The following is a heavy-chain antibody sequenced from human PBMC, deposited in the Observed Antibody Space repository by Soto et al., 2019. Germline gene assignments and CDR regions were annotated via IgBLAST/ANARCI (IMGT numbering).Heavy chain of an antibody. CDR2: IKQDGSEK. D-gene: IGHD5-12*01. CDR3: ARGNSGYDRYYYYYYYMDV. Sequence: GGSLRLSCAASGFTFSSYWMSWVRQAPGKGLEWVANIKQDGSEKYYVDSVKGRFTISRDNAKNSLYLQMNSLRAEDTAVYYCARGNSGYDRYYYYYYYMDVWGKGTTVTVSS. CDR1: GFTFSSYW. V-gene: IGHV3-7*01. J-gene: IGHJ6*03.